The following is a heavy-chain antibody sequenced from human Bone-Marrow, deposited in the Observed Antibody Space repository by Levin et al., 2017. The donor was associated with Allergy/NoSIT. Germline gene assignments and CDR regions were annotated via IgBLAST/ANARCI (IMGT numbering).Heavy chain of an antibody. J-gene: IGHJ4*02. Sequence: GGSLRLSCEASGFTFRDHSFNWVRQAPERGLEWIAYISSGATTLTYADSVKGRFTVSRDNGKNSVYLQMHSLRADDTARYFCVRDGSGFANWGQGTQVIVSS. CDR2: ISSGATTL. V-gene: IGHV3-48*01. D-gene: IGHD6-19*01. CDR3: VRDGSGFAN. CDR1: GFTFRDHS.